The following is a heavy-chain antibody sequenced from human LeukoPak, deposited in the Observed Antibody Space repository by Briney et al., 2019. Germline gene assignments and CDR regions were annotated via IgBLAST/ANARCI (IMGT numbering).Heavy chain of an antibody. CDR2: IYTSGST. Sequence: SETLSLTCTVSGGSISSYYWSWIRQPAGKGLEWIGRIYTSGSTNYNPSPKSRVTMSVDTSKNQFSLKLSSVTAADTAVYYCARGKGRWFGRYFDYWGQGTLVTVSS. J-gene: IGHJ4*02. D-gene: IGHD3-10*01. CDR3: ARGKGRWFGRYFDY. V-gene: IGHV4-4*07. CDR1: GGSISSYY.